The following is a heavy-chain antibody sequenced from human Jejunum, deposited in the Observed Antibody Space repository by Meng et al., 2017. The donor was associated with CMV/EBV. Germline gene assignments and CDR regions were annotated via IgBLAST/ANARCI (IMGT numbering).Heavy chain of an antibody. CDR2: IKQDGSEK. J-gene: IGHJ6*02. CDR3: AGFDWDNGGFGLDV. D-gene: IGHD3-9*01. Sequence: SAFTFRTYWMTWVRQAPGKGLEWVATIKQDGSEKYYAESVKGRFTISRDNAKNSLFLQLNSLRAEDTAVYYCAGFDWDNGGFGLDVWGQGTTVTVSS. V-gene: IGHV3-7*01. CDR1: AFTFRTYW.